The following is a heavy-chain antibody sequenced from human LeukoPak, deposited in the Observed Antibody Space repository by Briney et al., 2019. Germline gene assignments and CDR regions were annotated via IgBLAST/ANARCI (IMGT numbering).Heavy chain of an antibody. CDR1: GFTVSSNY. CDR3: ARNYDILTGYSQFDP. Sequence: GSLRLSCAASGFTVSSNYMSWVRQAPGKGLEWVSVIYSGGSTYYADSVKGRFTISRDNSKNTLYLQMNSLRAEDTAVYYCARNYDILTGYSQFDPWGQGTLVTVSS. D-gene: IGHD3-9*01. CDR2: IYSGGST. V-gene: IGHV3-66*02. J-gene: IGHJ5*02.